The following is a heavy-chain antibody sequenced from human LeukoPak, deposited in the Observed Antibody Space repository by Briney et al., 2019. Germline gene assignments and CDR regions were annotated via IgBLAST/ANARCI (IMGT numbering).Heavy chain of an antibody. Sequence: SETLSLTCAVYGGSFSDYYWSWIRQPPGKGLEWIGEINHSESTNYNPSLKSRVTVSIDTSKNQFSLNLSSVTAADTAVYYCTTRPDIAAAGPGWFDPWGQGTLVTVSS. CDR3: TTRPDIAAAGPGWFDP. CDR1: GGSFSDYY. J-gene: IGHJ5*02. V-gene: IGHV4-34*01. D-gene: IGHD6-13*01. CDR2: INHSEST.